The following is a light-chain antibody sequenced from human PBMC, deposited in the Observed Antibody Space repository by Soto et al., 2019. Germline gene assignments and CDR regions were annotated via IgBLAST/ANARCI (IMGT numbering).Light chain of an antibody. CDR3: QQYTNSPPWT. V-gene: IGKV3-20*01. Sequence: EIVLTQSPGTLSLSPGERATLSCRASQSVNSKYLAWYQQKPGQAPRLLIYGASNRATGIPDRFSGSGSETDFTLTISRLEPEDFAVYYCQQYTNSPPWTFGQGTKVEIK. CDR1: QSVNSKY. CDR2: GAS. J-gene: IGKJ1*01.